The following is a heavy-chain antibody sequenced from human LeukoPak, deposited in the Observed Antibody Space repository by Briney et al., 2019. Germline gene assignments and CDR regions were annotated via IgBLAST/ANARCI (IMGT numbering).Heavy chain of an antibody. V-gene: IGHV1-69*05. CDR1: GGTFSGYA. Sequence: ASVKVSCKASGGTFSGYAISWVRQAPGQGLEWMGGIIPIFGTANYAQKFQGRVTITTDESTSTAYMELSSLRSEDTAVYYCARRATVGVYLYYFDYWGQGTLVTVSS. D-gene: IGHD3-9*01. CDR2: IIPIFGTA. CDR3: ARRATVGVYLYYFDY. J-gene: IGHJ4*02.